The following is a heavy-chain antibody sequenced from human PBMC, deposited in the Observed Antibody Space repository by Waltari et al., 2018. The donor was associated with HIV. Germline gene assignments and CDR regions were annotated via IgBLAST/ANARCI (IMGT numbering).Heavy chain of an antibody. CDR2: INPNSDAT. Sequence: QVQLVQSGAEVKKPGASVKVSCKTSGYYFTGSYIHWVRQAPGQGLEWMGWINPNSDATKYAQRFQGRVTMTRDTSISTAYMEVSSLRSDDTAVYYCARESGTFGDYDYWGQGTLVTVSS. D-gene: IGHD4-17*01. J-gene: IGHJ4*02. CDR1: GYYFTGSY. CDR3: ARESGTFGDYDY. V-gene: IGHV1-2*02.